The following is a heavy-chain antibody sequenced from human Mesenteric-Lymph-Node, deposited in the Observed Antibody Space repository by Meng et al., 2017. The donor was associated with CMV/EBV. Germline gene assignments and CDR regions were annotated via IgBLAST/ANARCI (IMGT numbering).Heavy chain of an antibody. CDR1: GGSISSNTW. V-gene: IGHV4-4*02. CDR2: VYHTGTT. J-gene: IGHJ4*02. D-gene: IGHD3-22*01. CDR3: ARYSPPLYYYDSSGSQGVDY. Sequence: SETLSLTCAVSGGSISSNTWWAWVRQPPGKGLEWIGEVYHTGTTNYKTSLESRVTVSVDKSKNQFSLKLSSVTAADTAVYYCARYSPPLYYYDSSGSQGVDYWGQGTLVTVSS.